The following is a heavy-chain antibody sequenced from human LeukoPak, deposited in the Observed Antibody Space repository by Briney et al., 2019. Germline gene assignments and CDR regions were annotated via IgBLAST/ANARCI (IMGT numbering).Heavy chain of an antibody. Sequence: GGSLRLSCAASGFTFSSYAMHWVRQAPGKGLEWVAVISYDGSNKYYADSVKGRFTISRDNSKNTLYLQMNSLRAEDTAVYYCAKVSSSGWYSDTFDYWGQGTLVTVSS. D-gene: IGHD6-19*01. J-gene: IGHJ4*02. CDR3: AKVSSSGWYSDTFDY. CDR1: GFTFSSYA. V-gene: IGHV3-30-3*01. CDR2: ISYDGSNK.